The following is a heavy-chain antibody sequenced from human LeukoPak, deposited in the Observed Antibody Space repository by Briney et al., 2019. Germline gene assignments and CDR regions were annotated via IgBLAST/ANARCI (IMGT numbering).Heavy chain of an antibody. CDR3: ATINSYGPFDY. Sequence: PGGSLRLSCAASGFTFSSYEMNWVRQAPGKGLEWVSYISSSGSTIYYADSVKGRFTISRDNAKNSLYLQMNSLRAEDTAVYYRATINSYGPFDYWGQGTLVTVSS. J-gene: IGHJ4*02. CDR1: GFTFSSYE. V-gene: IGHV3-48*03. D-gene: IGHD5-18*01. CDR2: ISSSGSTI.